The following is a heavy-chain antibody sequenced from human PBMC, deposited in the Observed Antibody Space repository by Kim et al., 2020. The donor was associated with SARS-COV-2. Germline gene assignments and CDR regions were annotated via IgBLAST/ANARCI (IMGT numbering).Heavy chain of an antibody. CDR2: INHSGST. J-gene: IGHJ6*02. D-gene: IGHD1-26*01. CDR3: ARWGWEGGYYYYGMDV. V-gene: IGHV4-34*01. Sequence: SETLSLTCAVYGGSFSGYYWSWIRQPPGKGLEWIGEINHSGSTNYNPSLKSRVTISVDTSKNQFSLKLSSVTAADTAVYYCARWGWEGGYYYYGMDVWDQGTTVTVSS. CDR1: GGSFSGYY.